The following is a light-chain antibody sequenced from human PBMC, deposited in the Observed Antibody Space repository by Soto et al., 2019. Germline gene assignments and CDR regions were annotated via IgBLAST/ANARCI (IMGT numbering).Light chain of an antibody. V-gene: IGKV2-30*01. CDR2: QVS. CDR3: VKGTHWPWT. Sequence: DVVMTQSPLSLSVTLGQPASISCRSSQGLVYSDGNTFLNWFHQRPDQSPRRLIYQVSNRDSGVPDRFSGSGSGTDYTLTISGVEAEDGGIYYCVKGTHWPWTFGQGTKVEIK. J-gene: IGKJ1*01. CDR1: QGLVYSDGNTF.